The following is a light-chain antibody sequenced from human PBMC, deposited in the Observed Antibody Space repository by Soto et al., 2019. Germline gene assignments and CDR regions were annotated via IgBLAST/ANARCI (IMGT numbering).Light chain of an antibody. J-gene: IGLJ2*01. Sequence: QSVLTQSPSASASLEASVKLTCTLSSRHSNYAIAWHQQQPEKGPRYLMKVNSDGSHSKWDGIPDRFSGSSSGAERYLTISSLQSEDEADYYCQTWGTGTVVFGGGTKVTVL. CDR2: VNSDGSH. V-gene: IGLV4-69*01. CDR1: SRHSNYA. CDR3: QTWGTGTVV.